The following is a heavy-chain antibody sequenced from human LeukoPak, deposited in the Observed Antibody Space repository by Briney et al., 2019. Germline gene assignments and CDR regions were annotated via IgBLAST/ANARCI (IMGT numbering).Heavy chain of an antibody. D-gene: IGHD2-21*01. CDR2: IYSGGST. CDR1: GVNVSSNY. V-gene: IGHV3-66*01. Sequence: GGSLRLSCAVSGVNVSSNYLNWVRQAPGMGPEWVSVIYSGGSTYYADSVKGRFTISRDNSKNTLYLQMNSLRAEDTAVYHCARVASRTAQFDYWGQGTLVTVSS. J-gene: IGHJ4*02. CDR3: ARVASRTAQFDY.